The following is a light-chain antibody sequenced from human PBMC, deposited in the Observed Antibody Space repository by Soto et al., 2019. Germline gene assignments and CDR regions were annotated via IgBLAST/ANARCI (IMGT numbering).Light chain of an antibody. CDR2: AAS. Sequence: EVVLTQSPGTVSLSPGERATLSCRASQSVTSNYLAWYQQKPGQAPRLLIYAASSRATGIPDRFSGSGSGTDFTLSISRLEPEDFAVSYCHQYGSSITWTFGQGTKVEIK. J-gene: IGKJ1*01. CDR3: HQYGSSITWT. V-gene: IGKV3-20*01. CDR1: QSVTSNY.